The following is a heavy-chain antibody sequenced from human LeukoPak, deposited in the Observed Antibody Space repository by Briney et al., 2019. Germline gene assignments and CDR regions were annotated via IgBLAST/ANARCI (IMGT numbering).Heavy chain of an antibody. J-gene: IGHJ3*01. CDR2: ISISSSYI. Sequence: PGGSLRLSCAASGFTFSSYSMSWVRQAPGKGLEWVSSISISSSYIYYADSVKGRFTMSRDNAKNSLYLQVNSLRADDTAIYYCARVVAVVVTGIFDVWGQGTMVAVSS. CDR1: GFTFSSYS. D-gene: IGHD2-15*01. V-gene: IGHV3-21*01. CDR3: ARVVAVVVTGIFDV.